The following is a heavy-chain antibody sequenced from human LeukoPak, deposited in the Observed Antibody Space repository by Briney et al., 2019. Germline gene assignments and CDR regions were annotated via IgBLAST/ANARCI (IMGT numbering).Heavy chain of an antibody. J-gene: IGHJ4*02. CDR2: FDPEDGET. V-gene: IGHV1-24*01. D-gene: IGHD3-9*01. CDR3: AVLRYFDWLADYFDY. CDR1: GYTLTELS. Sequence: ASVEVSCKVSGYTLTELSMHWVRQAPGKGLEWMGGFDPEDGETIYAQKFQGRVTMTEDTSTDTAYMELSSLRSEDTAVYYCAVLRYFDWLADYFDYWGQGTLVTVSS.